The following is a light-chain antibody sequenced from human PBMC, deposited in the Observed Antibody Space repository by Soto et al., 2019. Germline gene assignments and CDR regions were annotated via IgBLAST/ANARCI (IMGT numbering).Light chain of an antibody. J-gene: IGKJ5*01. CDR1: QSVSSSY. V-gene: IGKV3D-20*02. CDR2: GAS. Sequence: EIVLTQSPGTLSLSPGERATLSCGASQSVSSSYLAWYQQKPGLAPRLLIYGASNRATGIPARFSGSGSGTDFTLTISSLEPEDFAVYYCQQRSNWPPITFGQGTRLEIK. CDR3: QQRSNWPPIT.